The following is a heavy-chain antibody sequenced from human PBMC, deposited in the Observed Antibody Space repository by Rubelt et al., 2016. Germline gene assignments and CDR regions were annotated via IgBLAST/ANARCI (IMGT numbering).Heavy chain of an antibody. D-gene: IGHD2-15*01. CDR3: ASKSRCSGGSCYYDFDS. V-gene: IGHV4-59*08. J-gene: IGHJ4*02. CDR1: GGSISSYY. CDR2: IYYTGST. Sequence: QVQLQESGPGLVKPSETLSLTCTVSGGSISSYYWSWIRQPPGKGLEWIGYIYYTGSTYYNPSLKSRVTISVDTSKNQFSLTVTSVTAADTAVLYCASKSRCSGGSCYYDFDSWGQGTLVTVSS.